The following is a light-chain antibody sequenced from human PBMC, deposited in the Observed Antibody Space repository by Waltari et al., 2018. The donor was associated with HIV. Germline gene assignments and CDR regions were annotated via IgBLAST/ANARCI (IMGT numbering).Light chain of an antibody. J-gene: IGLJ3*02. CDR1: NSDIGTYNY. CDR2: DVS. Sequence: QSALTQPPSVSGSPGQSITISCTGSNSDIGTYNYVSWYQQHPGKAPKLIIYDVSYRPSGISNRCSGSKSGNTASLTVSGLQADDEADYHCSSYTRTRFWVFGGGTKLTVL. V-gene: IGLV2-14*03. CDR3: SSYTRTRFWV.